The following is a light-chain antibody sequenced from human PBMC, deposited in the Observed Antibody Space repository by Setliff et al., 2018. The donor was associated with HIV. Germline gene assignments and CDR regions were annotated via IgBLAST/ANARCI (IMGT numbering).Light chain of an antibody. J-gene: IGLJ3*02. Sequence: LAQPASVSGSPGQSITISCTGTSSDVGGFDYVSWYQQHPGKAPKLMIYDVTNRPSGVSNRFSASKSGNTASLTISGLQAEDEADYYCCSYTRSTTGVFGGGTKVTVL. CDR2: DVT. CDR1: SSDVGGFDY. V-gene: IGLV2-14*03. CDR3: CSYTRSTTGV.